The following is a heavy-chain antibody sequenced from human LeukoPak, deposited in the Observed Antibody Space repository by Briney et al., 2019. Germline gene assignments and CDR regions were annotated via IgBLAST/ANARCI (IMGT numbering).Heavy chain of an antibody. V-gene: IGHV3-23*01. D-gene: IGHD6-19*01. Sequence: GGSLRLSCAASGFTFSNYAMSWVRQAPGKGLEWVSAVSGTGGSTYYADSVKGRFTVSRDNSENTLYLQMNSLRAEDSAVYYCAKDRAVAGKESHYWGQGTLVTVSS. J-gene: IGHJ4*02. CDR1: GFTFSNYA. CDR3: AKDRAVAGKESHY. CDR2: VSGTGGST.